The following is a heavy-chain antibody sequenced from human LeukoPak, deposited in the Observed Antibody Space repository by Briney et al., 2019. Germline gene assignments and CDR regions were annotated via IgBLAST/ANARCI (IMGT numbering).Heavy chain of an antibody. CDR2: ISYDGSNK. V-gene: IGHV3-30-3*01. D-gene: IGHD4-17*01. CDR1: GFTFSSYA. CDR3: ARESMTTVTTTFDY. Sequence: GGSLRLSCAASGFTFSSYAMHWVRQPPGKGLEWVAVISYDGSNKYYADSVKGRFTISRDNSKNTLYLQMNSLRAEDTAVYYCARESMTTVTTTFDYWGQGTLVAVSS. J-gene: IGHJ4*02.